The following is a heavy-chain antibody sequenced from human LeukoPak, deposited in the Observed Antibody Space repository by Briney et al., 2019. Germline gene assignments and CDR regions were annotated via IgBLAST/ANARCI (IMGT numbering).Heavy chain of an antibody. V-gene: IGHV4-61*02. CDR3: ARDSGITGTPDY. CDR1: GGSISSGSYY. J-gene: IGHJ4*02. CDR2: IYTSGST. Sequence: SETLSLTCTVSGGSISSGSYYWSWIRQPAGKGLEWIGRIYTSGSTNYNPSLKSRVIISVDTSKNQFSLKLSSVTAADTAVYYCARDSGITGTPDYWGQGTLVTVSS. D-gene: IGHD1-20*01.